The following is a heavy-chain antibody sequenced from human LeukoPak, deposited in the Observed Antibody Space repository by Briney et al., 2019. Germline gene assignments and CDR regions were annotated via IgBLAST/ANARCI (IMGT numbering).Heavy chain of an antibody. CDR2: ISGNSGST. Sequence: PGGSLRLSCAASGFIFSTYEMNWVRQAPGKGLEWVSGISGNSGSTYYADSVKGRFTISRDNSKSTLYLLMNSLRAEDTAMYYCAKDLRYSGTLRAMDYWGQGTVVTVSS. V-gene: IGHV3-23*01. CDR1: GFIFSTYE. CDR3: AKDLRYSGTLRAMDY. J-gene: IGHJ4*02. D-gene: IGHD1-26*01.